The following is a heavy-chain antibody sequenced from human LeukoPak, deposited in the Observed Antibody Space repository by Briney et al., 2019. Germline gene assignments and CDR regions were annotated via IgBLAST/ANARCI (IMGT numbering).Heavy chain of an antibody. CDR2: IYYSGST. V-gene: IGHV4-61*01. CDR3: ARDAYHGDEYYFYYYMDV. Sequence: SETLSLTCTVSGGSVSSGSYYWSWIRQPPGKGLEWIGYIYYSGSTNYNPSLKSRVTISVDTSKNQFSLKLSSVTAADTAVYYCARDAYHGDEYYFYYYMDVWGKGTTVTVSS. CDR1: GGSVSSGSYY. D-gene: IGHD4-17*01. J-gene: IGHJ6*03.